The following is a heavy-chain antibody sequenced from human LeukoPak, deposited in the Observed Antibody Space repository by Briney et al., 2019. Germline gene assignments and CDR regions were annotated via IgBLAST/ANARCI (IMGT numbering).Heavy chain of an antibody. CDR1: GYTFTSYD. D-gene: IGHD3-3*01. J-gene: IGHJ6*02. CDR3: ARDSKLARFLEWLYGMDV. CDR2: INPNSGGT. V-gene: IGHV1-2*06. Sequence: GASVKVSCKASGYTFTSYDINWVRQATGQGLEWMGRINPNSGGTNYAQKFQGRVTMTRDTSISTAYMELSRLRSDDTAVYYCARDSKLARFLEWLYGMDVWGQGTTVTVSS.